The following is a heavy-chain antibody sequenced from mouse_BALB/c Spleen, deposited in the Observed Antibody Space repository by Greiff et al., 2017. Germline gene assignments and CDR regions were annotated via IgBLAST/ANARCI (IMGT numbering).Heavy chain of an antibody. J-gene: IGHJ2*01. CDR2: IYPGDGST. Sequence: QVHVKQSGPELVKPGASVKMSCKASGYTFTSYYIHWVKQRPGQGLEWIGWIYPGDGSTKYNEKFKGKTTLTADKSSSTAYMLLSSLTSEDSAIYFCARRGFDYWGQGTTLTVSS. CDR1: GYTFTSYY. CDR3: ARRGFDY. V-gene: IGHV1S56*01.